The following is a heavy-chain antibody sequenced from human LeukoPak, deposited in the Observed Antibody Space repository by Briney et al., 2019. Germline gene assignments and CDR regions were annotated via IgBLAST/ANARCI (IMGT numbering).Heavy chain of an antibody. CDR2: IYGGGSR. J-gene: IGHJ5*02. Sequence: GGSLRLSCAASGFTVSSNYMAWVRQAPGKGLEWVSVIYGGGSRDYADSVKGRFTISRDNSKNTLYLQMNSLRGEDTAVYYCVGRQVPYYWFDPWGQGTLVTVSS. V-gene: IGHV3-66*01. CDR3: VGRQVPYYWFDP. D-gene: IGHD6-19*01. CDR1: GFTVSSNY.